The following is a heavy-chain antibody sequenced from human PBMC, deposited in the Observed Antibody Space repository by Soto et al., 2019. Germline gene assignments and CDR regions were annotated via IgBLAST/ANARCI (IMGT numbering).Heavy chain of an antibody. Sequence: SETLSLTCAVSGGSISSGGYSWSWIRQPPGKGLEWIGYIYHSGSTYYNPSLKSRVTISVDRSKNQFSLKLSSVTAADTAVHYCARRYGSCFDYWGQGTLVTVSS. J-gene: IGHJ4*02. CDR2: IYHSGST. V-gene: IGHV4-30-2*01. CDR1: GGSISSGGYS. CDR3: ARRYGSCFDY. D-gene: IGHD5-18*01.